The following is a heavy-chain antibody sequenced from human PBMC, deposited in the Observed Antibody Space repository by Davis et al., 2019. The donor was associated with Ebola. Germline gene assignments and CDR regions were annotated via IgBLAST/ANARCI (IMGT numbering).Heavy chain of an antibody. CDR1: GGSISSHY. D-gene: IGHD2-8*01. CDR2: IYHSGST. J-gene: IGHJ4*02. Sequence: SETLSLTCAVSGGSISSHYWSWIRQPPGKGLEWFGYIYHSGSTNYNPSLRSRVTISVDTSKNQFSLKLSSVTATDPAVYYCARLYGTEGGPHYFDYWGQGTLVTVSS. CDR3: ARLYGTEGGPHYFDY. V-gene: IGHV4-59*08.